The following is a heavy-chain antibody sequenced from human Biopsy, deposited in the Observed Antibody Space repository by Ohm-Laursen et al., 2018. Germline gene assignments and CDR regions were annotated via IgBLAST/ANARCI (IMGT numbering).Heavy chain of an antibody. CDR3: ARASASQYYGVDV. D-gene: IGHD1-26*01. J-gene: IGHJ6*02. V-gene: IGHV2-70*04. Sequence: TQTLTLTGTFSGFSFTTVGMRVTWIRQAPGKALEWLAHIDWAGDTRYSASLKTRLSISKDTFKDQVVLTMTDIDPVDTATYYCARASASQYYGVDVWGQGTPVTVSS. CDR2: IDWAGDT. CDR1: GFSFTTVGMR.